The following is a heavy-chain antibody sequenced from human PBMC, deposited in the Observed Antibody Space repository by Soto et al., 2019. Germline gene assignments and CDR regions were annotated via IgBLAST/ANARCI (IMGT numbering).Heavy chain of an antibody. Sequence: GGSLRLSCAASGFTLSNYSMSWVRQTPGKGLEWVSSISSNSNYKYYVDSVKVRFTISRDNAKSSLYLQMNSLRAEDTAVYYCAKDLYDRLGMAFDIWGQGTMVTVSS. CDR1: GFTLSNYS. CDR2: ISSNSNYK. V-gene: IGHV3-21*04. CDR3: AKDLYDRLGMAFDI. J-gene: IGHJ3*02. D-gene: IGHD3-22*01.